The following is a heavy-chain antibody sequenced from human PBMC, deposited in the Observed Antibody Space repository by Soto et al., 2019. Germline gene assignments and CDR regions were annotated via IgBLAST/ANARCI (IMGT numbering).Heavy chain of an antibody. J-gene: IGHJ6*02. Sequence: QVQLVESGGGVVQPGRSLRLSCAASGFTFSDYGMHWVRQAPGKGLEWVAAISHEGSNRFYGDSVKGRFAISRDNSKNTLYLGVNSLRAEDTAVYYCAKETGSRALTATRVYGVDVWGQGTTVTVSS. D-gene: IGHD5-12*01. CDR1: GFTFSDYG. CDR2: ISHEGSNR. V-gene: IGHV3-30*18. CDR3: AKETGSRALTATRVYGVDV.